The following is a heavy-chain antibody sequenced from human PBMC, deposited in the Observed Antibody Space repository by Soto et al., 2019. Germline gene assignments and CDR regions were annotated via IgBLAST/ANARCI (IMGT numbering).Heavy chain of an antibody. D-gene: IGHD6-13*01. J-gene: IGHJ4*02. V-gene: IGHV4-59*01. CDR1: GGSLLSYY. Sequence: PSETLSLTCSVSGGSLLSYYWTWIRQPPGKGLEWIGHVYYSGSTSYNPSLNSRVTISIDRSKMQFSLSLNSVTTADTAMFYCARAPPLASAGDYYFDSWGQGILVTVSS. CDR3: ARAPPLASAGDYYFDS. CDR2: VYYSGST.